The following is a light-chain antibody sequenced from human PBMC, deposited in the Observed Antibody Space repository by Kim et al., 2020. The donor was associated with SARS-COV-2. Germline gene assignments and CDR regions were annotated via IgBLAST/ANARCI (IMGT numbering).Light chain of an antibody. CDR1: SGDIGNSNS. J-gene: IGLJ1*01. Sequence: QSALTQPVSMSGSPGQSITISCSGTSGDIGNSNSVSWYQQNSGEAPRLIIYDVRDRPSGVSARFSGSKSANMASLTISGLRSEDEADYYCCSTSNTLDYVFGSGTKVTVL. V-gene: IGLV2-14*03. CDR3: CSTSNTLDYV. CDR2: DVR.